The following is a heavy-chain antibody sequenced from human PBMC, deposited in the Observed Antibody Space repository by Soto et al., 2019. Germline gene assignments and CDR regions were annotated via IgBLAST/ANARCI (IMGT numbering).Heavy chain of an antibody. CDR2: ISHDGRNK. J-gene: IGHJ4*02. Sequence: GGSLRLSCAASGFTFSDYAMHWVRQGPGKGLEWVALISHDGRNKYYADSVKGRFTISRNNSKNTLYVQMDSLRVEDTAVYYCARGGYSSDWYIGNWGQGTLVTVSS. D-gene: IGHD6-19*01. CDR1: GFTFSDYA. V-gene: IGHV3-30*04. CDR3: ARGGYSSDWYIGN.